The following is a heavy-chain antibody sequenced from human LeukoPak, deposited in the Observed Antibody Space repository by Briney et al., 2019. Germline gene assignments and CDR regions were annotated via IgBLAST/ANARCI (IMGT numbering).Heavy chain of an antibody. CDR2: ISYDGSNK. D-gene: IGHD5-18*01. CDR3: AKDAAGYSYGFDY. J-gene: IGHJ4*02. Sequence: GGSLRLSCVASGFTFSSYGMHWVRQAPGKGLEWVAVISYDGSNKYYADSVKGRFTISRDNSKNTLYLQMNSLRAEDTAVYYCAKDAAGYSYGFDYWGQGTLVTVSS. CDR1: GFTFSSYG. V-gene: IGHV3-30*18.